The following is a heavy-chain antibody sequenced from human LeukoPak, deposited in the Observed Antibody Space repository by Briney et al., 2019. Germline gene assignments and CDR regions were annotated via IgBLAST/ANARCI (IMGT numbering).Heavy chain of an antibody. CDR2: INHSGST. CDR3: ARGGVREVMGCCFDH. D-gene: IGHD3-10*01. V-gene: IGHV4-34*01. Sequence: SETLSLTCAVYGGSFSGYYWSWLRQPPRKGVEWIGEINHSGSTNYNPSLKSRVTLSEDTSKNQFSLKLSSVTAADTAAYYCARGGVREVMGCCFDHWGQGTLVTVSS. CDR1: GGSFSGYY. J-gene: IGHJ5*02.